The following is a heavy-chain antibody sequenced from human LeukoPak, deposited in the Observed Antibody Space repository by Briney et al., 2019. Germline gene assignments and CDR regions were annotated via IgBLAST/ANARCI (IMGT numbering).Heavy chain of an antibody. CDR2: ISFDGSNE. Sequence: GGSLRLSCAASGFTFSSYAMHWVRQAPGKGLEWVAVISFDGSNEYYADSVKGRFTISRDNSKNTLSLQMNSLRPEDTAVYYCARVGTVTNFDYWGQGTLVTVSS. V-gene: IGHV3-30*04. D-gene: IGHD4-17*01. CDR3: ARVGTVTNFDY. CDR1: GFTFSSYA. J-gene: IGHJ4*02.